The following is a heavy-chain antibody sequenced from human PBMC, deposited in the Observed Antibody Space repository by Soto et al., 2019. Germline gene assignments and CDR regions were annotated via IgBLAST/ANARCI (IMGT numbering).Heavy chain of an antibody. D-gene: IGHD3-22*01. V-gene: IGHV3-23*01. CDR1: GFTFSSYA. Sequence: VESLRLSYATSGFTFSSYAMSWVRQAPGKGLEWVSAISGSGGSTYYADSVKGRFTISRDNSKNTLYLQMNSLRAEDTAVYYCAKDPGGYYDSSGYNDNWGQGT. J-gene: IGHJ4*02. CDR2: ISGSGGST. CDR3: AKDPGGYYDSSGYNDN.